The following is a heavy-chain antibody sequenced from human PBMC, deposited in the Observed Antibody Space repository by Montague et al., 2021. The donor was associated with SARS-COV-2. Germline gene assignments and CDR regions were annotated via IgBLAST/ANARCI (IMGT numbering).Heavy chain of an antibody. CDR1: GFTFSSYA. CDR2: ISYDGRNK. J-gene: IGHJ4*02. V-gene: IGHV3-30*04. Sequence: SLRLSCAASGFTFSSYAMHWVRQAPGKGLEWVAVISYDGRNKYYADSVKGRFTTSRDNSKNTLYLQMNSLRAEDTAVYYCAAEMATISAPLDYWGQGTLVTVSS. D-gene: IGHD5-24*01. CDR3: AAEMATISAPLDY.